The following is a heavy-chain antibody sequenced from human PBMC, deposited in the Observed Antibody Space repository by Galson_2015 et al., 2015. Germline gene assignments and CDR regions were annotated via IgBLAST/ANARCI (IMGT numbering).Heavy chain of an antibody. CDR2: ISPYNGNT. CDR1: GYTFRDYG. D-gene: IGHD3-10*01. V-gene: IGHV1-18*01. CDR3: ARSITMIQGINDAFDI. Sequence: QSGAEVKKPGTSVKVSCKASGYTFRDYGISWVRQAPGQGLEWMGWISPYNGNTNYAQKLQGRVTMTTDTSTSTAYLELRSLRSDDTAVYYCARSITMIQGINDAFDIWGQGTMVTVSS. J-gene: IGHJ3*02.